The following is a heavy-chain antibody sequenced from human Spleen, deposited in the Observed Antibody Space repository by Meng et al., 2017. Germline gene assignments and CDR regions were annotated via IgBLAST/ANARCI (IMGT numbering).Heavy chain of an antibody. CDR2: IIPIFGTA. CDR3: ARSIAARPGLFDY. Sequence: GQLVQPGVEVKKPGSSVKVSCKASGGTFSSYAISWVRQAPGQGLEWMGGIIPIFGTANYAQKFQGRVTITADESTSTAYMELSSLRSEDTAVYYCARSIAARPGLFDYWGQGTLVTVSS. J-gene: IGHJ4*02. D-gene: IGHD6-6*01. V-gene: IGHV1-69*01. CDR1: GGTFSSYA.